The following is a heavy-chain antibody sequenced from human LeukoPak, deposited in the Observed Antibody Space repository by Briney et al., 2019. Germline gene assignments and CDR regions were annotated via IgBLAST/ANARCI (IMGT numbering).Heavy chain of an antibody. CDR3: ARTAKYYYGSETYYFFDY. CDR2: INPNSGGT. D-gene: IGHD3-10*01. CDR1: GYTFTGYY. V-gene: IGHV1-2*02. Sequence: ASVKVSCKASGYTFTGYYMHWVRQAPGQGLEWMGWINPNSGGTSYAQKFQGRVTMTRDTSTSTVYMELSSLRSEDTAVYYCARTAKYYYGSETYYFFDYWGQGTLVTVSS. J-gene: IGHJ4*02.